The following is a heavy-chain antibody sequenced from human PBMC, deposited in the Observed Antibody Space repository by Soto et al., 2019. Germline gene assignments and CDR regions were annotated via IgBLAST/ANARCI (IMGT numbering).Heavy chain of an antibody. Sequence: RASVKVSCKASGGTFSSYTISWVRQAPGQGLEWMGRIIPILGIANYAQKFQGRVTITADKSTSTAYMELSSLRSEDTAVYYCARGRAAAGTRWSAPIDYWGQGTLVTVSS. J-gene: IGHJ4*02. V-gene: IGHV1-69*02. CDR3: ARGRAAAGTRWSAPIDY. D-gene: IGHD6-13*01. CDR1: GGTFSSYT. CDR2: IIPILGIA.